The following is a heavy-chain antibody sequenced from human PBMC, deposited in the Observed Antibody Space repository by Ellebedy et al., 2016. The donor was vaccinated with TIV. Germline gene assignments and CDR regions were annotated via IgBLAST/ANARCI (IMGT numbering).Heavy chain of an antibody. CDR1: GGSVSSNHW. CDR3: ARFVAAHGYDY. V-gene: IGHV4-4*02. J-gene: IGHJ4*02. D-gene: IGHD6-25*01. CDR2: IFHSGST. Sequence: MPGGSLRLSCAVSGGSVSSNHWWSWVRQPPGKGLEWIGEIFHSGSTIYNPSLKSRVTISVDTSNNLFSLTLDSVTAADTAVYYCARFVAAHGYDYWGQGTLVTVSS.